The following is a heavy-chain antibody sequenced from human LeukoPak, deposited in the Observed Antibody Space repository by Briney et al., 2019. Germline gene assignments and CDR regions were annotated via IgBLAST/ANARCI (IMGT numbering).Heavy chain of an antibody. J-gene: IGHJ4*02. CDR1: GITVSSNY. D-gene: IGHD1-26*01. Sequence: GGSLRLSCAASGITVSSNYMSWVRQAPGKGLEWVSVIYSGGTTYYADSVKGRFTISRDNSKNTLSLQVNSLRAEDTAVYYCARGHSGTYHYFDYWGQGTLVTVSS. CDR3: ARGHSGTYHYFDY. V-gene: IGHV3-53*01. CDR2: IYSGGTT.